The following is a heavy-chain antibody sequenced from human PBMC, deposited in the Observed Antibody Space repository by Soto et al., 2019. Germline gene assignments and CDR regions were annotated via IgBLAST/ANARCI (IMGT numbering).Heavy chain of an antibody. V-gene: IGHV4-59*01. CDR3: ARSSGGWYSYYYYMDV. Sequence: QVQLQESGPGLVKPSETLSLTCTFSGGSISSYYWSWIRQPPGKGLEWIEYIYYSGSTNYNPSLKSRVTISVDTSKNQLSLKLSCVTAADTAVYYCARSSGGWYSYYYYMDVWGKGTTVTVSS. D-gene: IGHD6-19*01. J-gene: IGHJ6*03. CDR1: GGSISSYY. CDR2: IYYSGST.